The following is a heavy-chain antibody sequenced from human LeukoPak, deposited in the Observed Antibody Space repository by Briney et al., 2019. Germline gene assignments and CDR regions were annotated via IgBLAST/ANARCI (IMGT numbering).Heavy chain of an antibody. CDR1: GYTFTFYD. V-gene: IGHV1-8*03. J-gene: IGHJ3*02. CDR2: MNPHSGNT. Sequence: ASVKVSCKASGYTFTFYDIQSVRQAAGQRLEWMGWMNPHSGNTGYAQKFLGRITLTRNTSTGMAYMELTSLKSEDTAVYYCARGRRDVFDIWGQGTTVTVS. CDR3: ARGRRDVFDI.